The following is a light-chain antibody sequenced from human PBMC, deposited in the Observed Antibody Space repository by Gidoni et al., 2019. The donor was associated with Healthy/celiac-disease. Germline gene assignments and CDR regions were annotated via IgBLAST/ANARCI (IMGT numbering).Light chain of an antibody. J-gene: IGKJ2*01. CDR1: QSVSSN. CDR2: GAS. Sequence: EIVMTQSPATLSVSPGERATLSCRASQSVSSNLAWYQQKPGQAPRLFIYGASTSATGITARFSGSGSGTEFTLTISSLQSEDFAVYYCQQYNNWPETFGQGTKLEIK. V-gene: IGKV3-15*01. CDR3: QQYNNWPET.